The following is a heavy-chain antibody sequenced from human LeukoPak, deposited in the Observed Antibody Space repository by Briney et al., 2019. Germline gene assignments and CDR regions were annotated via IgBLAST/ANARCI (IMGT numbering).Heavy chain of an antibody. V-gene: IGHV1-18*01. Sequence: GASVKVSCKSSGYTFTRYCINWLRQAPGQGLEWMGWITPHNGYTKYAQKFHGRVSMTADRSPNNAYMELRSLRSDDTAVYFCARDPNSLGSAWYGYYYYYVDVWGKGTTVTVSS. CDR1: GYTFTRYC. J-gene: IGHJ6*03. CDR2: ITPHNGYT. D-gene: IGHD6-19*01. CDR3: ARDPNSLGSAWYGYYYYYVDV.